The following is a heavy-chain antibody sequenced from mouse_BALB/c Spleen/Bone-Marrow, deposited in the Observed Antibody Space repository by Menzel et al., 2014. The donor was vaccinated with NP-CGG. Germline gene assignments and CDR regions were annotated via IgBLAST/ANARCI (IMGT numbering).Heavy chain of an antibody. D-gene: IGHD1-1*01. CDR2: IWSGGST. CDR1: GFSLTSYG. V-gene: IGHV2-2*02. J-gene: IGHJ2*01. Sequence: VQLVESGPGLVQPSQSLSITCTVSGFSLTSYGVHWVRPSPGKGLEWLGVIWSGGSTDYNAAFISRLSISKDNSKSQVFFKMNSLQANDTAIYYCARYGSILDYWGQGTTLTVSS. CDR3: ARYGSILDY.